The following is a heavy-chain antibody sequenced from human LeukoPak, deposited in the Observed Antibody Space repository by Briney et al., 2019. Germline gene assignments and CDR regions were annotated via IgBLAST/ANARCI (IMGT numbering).Heavy chain of an antibody. Sequence: SGGSLRLSCEASGFTFSTYAMHRVRQAPGKGLEWVSEISYDGSNEYYADSVKGRFTISRGKSKNTLYLQMNSLTAEDSAVYYCARARVRGVSFFAYWGQGTLVTVSS. D-gene: IGHD2-21*01. CDR3: ARARVRGVSFFAY. V-gene: IGHV3-30*01. J-gene: IGHJ4*02. CDR2: ISYDGSNE. CDR1: GFTFSTYA.